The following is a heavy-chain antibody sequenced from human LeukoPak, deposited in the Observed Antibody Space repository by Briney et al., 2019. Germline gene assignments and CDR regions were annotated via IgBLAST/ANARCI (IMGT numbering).Heavy chain of an antibody. Sequence: GGSLRLSCAASGFTFNNYWMSWVRQAPGKGLGWVANIKQDGSEKYYVDSVKGRFTISRDNAKNSLYLQMNSLRAEDTAVYYCMRDSGDGDYEPLDSWGQGTLVTVSS. D-gene: IGHD4-17*01. CDR3: MRDSGDGDYEPLDS. V-gene: IGHV3-7*03. CDR1: GFTFNNYW. J-gene: IGHJ4*02. CDR2: IKQDGSEK.